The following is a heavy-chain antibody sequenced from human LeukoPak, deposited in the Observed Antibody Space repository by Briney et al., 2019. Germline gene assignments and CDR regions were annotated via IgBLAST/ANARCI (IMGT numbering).Heavy chain of an antibody. CDR1: GFTFSSYS. V-gene: IGHV3-23*01. Sequence: GGSLRLSCAASGFTFSSYSMNWVRQAPGKGLEWVSVITGSGSGADYADSVKGRFTISRDNSKNTLYLQMNSLRAEDTAVYYCAKDRDSGWYGDAFDIWGQGTMVTVSS. CDR3: AKDRDSGWYGDAFDI. D-gene: IGHD6-19*01. CDR2: ITGSGSGA. J-gene: IGHJ3*02.